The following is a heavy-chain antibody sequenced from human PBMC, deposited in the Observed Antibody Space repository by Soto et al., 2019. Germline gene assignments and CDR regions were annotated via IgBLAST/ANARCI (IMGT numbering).Heavy chain of an antibody. V-gene: IGHV3-30*18. CDR3: AKDLRTTISDYGMDV. J-gene: IGHJ6*02. Sequence: QVQLVESGGGLVQPGGSLRLTCVASGFTFGSHGMHWVRQAPGKGLEWVAVISYDETNEHYVDSVKGRFTISRDNSKSILYLQMNRLSPEDTAVYKCAKDLRTTISDYGMDVWAKGPRSPSP. CDR2: ISYDETNE. CDR1: GFTFGSHG.